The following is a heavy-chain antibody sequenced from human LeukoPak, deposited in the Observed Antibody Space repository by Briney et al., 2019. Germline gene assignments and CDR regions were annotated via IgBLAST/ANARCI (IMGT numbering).Heavy chain of an antibody. V-gene: IGHV4-34*01. J-gene: IGHJ3*02. Sequence: SETLSLTCAVYGGSFSGYYWSWIRQPPGKGLEWIGEINHSGSTNYNPSLKSRVTISVDTTNNQFSLKLSSVTAADTAVYYCARGFYTAMSIWGQGTMVTVSS. CDR1: GGSFSGYY. CDR3: ARGFYTAMSI. CDR2: INHSGST. D-gene: IGHD5-18*01.